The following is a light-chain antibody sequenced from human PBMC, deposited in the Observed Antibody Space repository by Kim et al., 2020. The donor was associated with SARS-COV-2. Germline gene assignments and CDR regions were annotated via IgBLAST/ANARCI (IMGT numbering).Light chain of an antibody. V-gene: IGKV3-15*01. Sequence: VSPGERATLSCRARQSVSSNLAWYQQKPGQAPRLLIYGASTRATGITARFSGSGSGTEFTLTISSLQSEDFAVYYCQQYNNWPPLTFGGGTKLEI. CDR3: QQYNNWPPLT. CDR2: GAS. CDR1: QSVSSN. J-gene: IGKJ4*01.